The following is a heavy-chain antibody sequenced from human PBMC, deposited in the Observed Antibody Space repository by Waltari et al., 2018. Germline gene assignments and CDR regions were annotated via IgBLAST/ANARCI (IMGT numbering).Heavy chain of an antibody. CDR1: GYTLTELS. CDR3: ATSSMREGMDV. D-gene: IGHD2-2*01. Sequence: QVQLVQSGAEVKKPGASVKVSCKVSGYTLTELSMHWVRQAPGKGLEWMGGFDPEDCDTIDAKKSPGRVTMTEDTSTDTAYMELSSLRSEDTTVYYCATSSMREGMDVWGQGTTVTVSS. J-gene: IGHJ6*02. CDR2: FDPEDCDT. V-gene: IGHV1-24*01.